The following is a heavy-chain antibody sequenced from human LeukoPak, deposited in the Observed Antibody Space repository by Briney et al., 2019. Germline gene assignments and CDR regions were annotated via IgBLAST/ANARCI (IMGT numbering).Heavy chain of an antibody. CDR2: INQVGSEK. V-gene: IGHV3-7*01. CDR1: GFTFSSHW. Sequence: GGSLRLSCAASGFTFSSHWMTWVRLAAGKGLEWVANINQVGSEKYYVDSVKGRFTISRDNAKNSLYLQMNSLRAEDTAVYYCARVRLVHGLEYWGQGTLVTVSS. J-gene: IGHJ4*02. D-gene: IGHD3-9*01. CDR3: ARVRLVHGLEY.